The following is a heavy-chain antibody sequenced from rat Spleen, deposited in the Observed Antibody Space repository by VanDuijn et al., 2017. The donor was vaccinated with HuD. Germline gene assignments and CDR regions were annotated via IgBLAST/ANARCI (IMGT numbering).Heavy chain of an antibody. CDR3: ARHNSGYGVMDA. Sequence: EVQLVESDGGLVQPGRSLKLSCAASGFTFSSYDMAWVRQAPTKGLEWIASISTGGGNTYYRDSVKGRFTISRDNAKSTLYLQMDSLRSEETATYYCARHNSGYGVMDAWGQGASVTVSS. CDR2: ISTGGGNT. D-gene: IGHD4-3*01. V-gene: IGHV5S11*01. J-gene: IGHJ4*01. CDR1: GFTFSSYD.